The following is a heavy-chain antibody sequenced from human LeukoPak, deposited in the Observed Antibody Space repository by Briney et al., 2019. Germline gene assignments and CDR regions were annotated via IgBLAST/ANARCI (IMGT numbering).Heavy chain of an antibody. CDR1: GYSISSGYS. CDR3: ARDWGVSARPGYMDV. D-gene: IGHD6-6*01. V-gene: IGHV4-38-2*02. Sequence: PSETLSLTCTVSGYSISSGYSWGWIRQPPGKGLEWIGSISGSTYQNPSLKSRVTISIDTSKNQFSLKLSSVTAADTAVYYCARDWGVSARPGYMDVWGKGTTVTVSS. CDR2: ISGST. J-gene: IGHJ6*03.